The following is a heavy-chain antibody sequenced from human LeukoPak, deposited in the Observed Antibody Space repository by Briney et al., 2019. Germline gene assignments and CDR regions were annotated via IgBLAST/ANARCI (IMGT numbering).Heavy chain of an antibody. J-gene: IGHJ1*01. CDR1: GFSFSAYP. V-gene: IGHV3-23*01. CDR3: AKVEYSSNIPQH. Sequence: GGSLRLSCAASGFSFSAYPMGWVRQAPGKGLQWLSGISASGDVTFHADRVKGRFAISRDNSKNTQYLQMNSLRAEDTAVYYCAKVEYSSNIPQHWGQGTLVTVSS. CDR2: ISASGDVT. D-gene: IGHD6-6*01.